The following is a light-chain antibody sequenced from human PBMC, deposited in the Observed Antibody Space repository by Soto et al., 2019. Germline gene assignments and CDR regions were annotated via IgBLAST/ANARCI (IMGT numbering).Light chain of an antibody. V-gene: IGKV3-20*01. J-gene: IGKJ1*01. CDR2: GAS. Sequence: EIVLTQSPATLSLSPGGRATLSCRASQSVGSSYLAWYQQKPGQAPRLLIFGASIRATGIPDRFSGSGSGTDFTLTISRLEPEDFAVYYCQQYGSSRPFGQGTGV. CDR3: QQYGSSRP. CDR1: QSVGSSY.